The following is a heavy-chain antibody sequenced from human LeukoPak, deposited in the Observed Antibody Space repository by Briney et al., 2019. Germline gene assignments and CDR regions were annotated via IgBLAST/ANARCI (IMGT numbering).Heavy chain of an antibody. CDR1: GYTFTSYG. J-gene: IGHJ4*02. Sequence: ASVKVSCKASGYTFTSYGISWVRQAPGQGLEWVGWISAYNGNTNYAQKLQGRVTMTTDTSTSTAYMELRSLRSDDTAVYYCARVPGGWLRPHFDYWGQGTLVTVSS. CDR3: ARVPGGWLRPHFDY. V-gene: IGHV1-18*01. CDR2: ISAYNGNT. D-gene: IGHD5-12*01.